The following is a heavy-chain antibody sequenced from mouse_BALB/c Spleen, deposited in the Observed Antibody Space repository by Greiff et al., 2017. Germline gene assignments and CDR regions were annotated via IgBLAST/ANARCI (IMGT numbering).Heavy chain of an antibody. CDR1: GFTFSSFG. Sequence: EVMLVESGGGLVQPGGSRKLSCAASGFTFSSFGMHWVRQAPEKGLEWVAYISSGSSTIYYADTVKGRFTIFRDNPKNTLFLLMTSLRSEDTAMYYCAAGNDGYYGYCWGQGTSGTVAS. D-gene: IGHD2-3*01. J-gene: IGHJ4*01. V-gene: IGHV5-17*02. CDR3: AAGNDGYYGYC. CDR2: ISSGSSTI.